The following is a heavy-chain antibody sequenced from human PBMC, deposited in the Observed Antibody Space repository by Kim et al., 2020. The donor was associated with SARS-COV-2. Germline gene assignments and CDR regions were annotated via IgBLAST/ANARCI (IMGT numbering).Heavy chain of an antibody. J-gene: IGHJ6*02. V-gene: IGHV3-13*01. CDR3: VRGAVAGTYGMDV. CDR2: IDSAGDT. D-gene: IGHD6-19*01. Sequence: GGSLRLSCSASGFTFSSYDMHWVRQGLGKGLEWVSAIDSAGDTIYPSSVKGRFTISRENAKNSFYLQMNNLSVGDTAGYYCVRGAVAGTYGMDVWGQGTTGTVSS. CDR1: GFTFSSYD.